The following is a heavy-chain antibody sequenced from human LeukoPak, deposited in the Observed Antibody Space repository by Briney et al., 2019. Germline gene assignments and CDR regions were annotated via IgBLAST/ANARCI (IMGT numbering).Heavy chain of an antibody. J-gene: IGHJ6*03. D-gene: IGHD3-10*01. Sequence: ASVKVSCKASGYTFTSYGINWVRQATGQGLEWMGWMNPNSGNTGYAQKFQGRVTITRNTSISTAYMELSSLRSEDTAVYYCARRSALWLLPGAYYYYYMDVWGKGTTVTVSS. CDR1: GYTFTSYG. V-gene: IGHV1-8*03. CDR3: ARRSALWLLPGAYYYYYMDV. CDR2: MNPNSGNT.